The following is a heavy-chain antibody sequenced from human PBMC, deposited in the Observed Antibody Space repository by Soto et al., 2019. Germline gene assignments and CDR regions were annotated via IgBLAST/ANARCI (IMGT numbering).Heavy chain of an antibody. CDR3: ARGRNDFWSSYNWFDP. CDR2: ISSSSSYI. V-gene: IGHV3-21*01. J-gene: IGHJ5*02. CDR1: GFTFSSYS. Sequence: GGSLRLSCAASGFTFSSYSMNWVRQAPGKGLEWVSSISSSSSYIYYADSVEGRFTISRDNAKNSLYLQMNSLRAEDTAVYYCARGRNDFWSSYNWFDPWGQGTLVTVSS. D-gene: IGHD3-3*01.